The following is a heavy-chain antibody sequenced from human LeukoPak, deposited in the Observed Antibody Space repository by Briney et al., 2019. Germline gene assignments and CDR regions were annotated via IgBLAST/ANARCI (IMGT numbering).Heavy chain of an antibody. CDR1: GYTFTSYG. D-gene: IGHD3-22*01. CDR2: ISAYNGNT. J-gene: IGHJ5*02. CDR3: ARGGRFRTYDSSGYYYNWFDP. Sequence: GASVKVSCKASGYTFTSYGISWVRQAPGQGLEWMGWISAYNGNTNYAQKLQSRVTMTTDTSTSTAYMELRSLRSDDTAVYYCARGGRFRTYDSSGYYYNWFDPWGQGTLVTVSS. V-gene: IGHV1-18*01.